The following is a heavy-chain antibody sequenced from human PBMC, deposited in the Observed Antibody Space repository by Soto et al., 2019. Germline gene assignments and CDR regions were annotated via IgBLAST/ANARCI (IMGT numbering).Heavy chain of an antibody. CDR3: ARGQTYYDSNAYYLDAFDI. V-gene: IGHV3-30*04. D-gene: IGHD3-22*01. J-gene: IGHJ3*02. Sequence: QVQLVESGGGVVQPGRSLRLSCAASGFTFSSYAMHWVRQAPGKGLEWVAVISYDGSNEYCADSVKGRFTISRDNSKNTLYLQMDSLRAEDTAVYYCARGQTYYDSNAYYLDAFDIWGQGALVTVSS. CDR1: GFTFSSYA. CDR2: ISYDGSNE.